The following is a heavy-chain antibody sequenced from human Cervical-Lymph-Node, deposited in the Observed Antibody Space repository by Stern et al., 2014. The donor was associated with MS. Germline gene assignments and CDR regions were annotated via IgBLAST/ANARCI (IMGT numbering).Heavy chain of an antibody. J-gene: IGHJ4*02. CDR3: AKRGSSPMDY. Sequence: VQLVESGGGLVQPGGSLRLSCAVSGFTFSSYAMSWVRQAPGKGLEWVSTFSSDGGSTYYADSVKGRFTISRDNSKNTLYLQMNSLRAEDTAVYYCAKRGSSPMDYWGQGTLVTVSS. D-gene: IGHD3-10*01. CDR1: GFTFSSYA. V-gene: IGHV3-23*04. CDR2: FSSDGGST.